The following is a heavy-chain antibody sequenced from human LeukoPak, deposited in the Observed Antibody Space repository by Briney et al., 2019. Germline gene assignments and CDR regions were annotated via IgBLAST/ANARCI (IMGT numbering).Heavy chain of an antibody. Sequence: GGSLRLSCAVSGFTFSNYEMNWVRQAPGKGLEWVSYISTGGGNIYYADSVKGRFTISRDNSKNTLYLQMNSLRAEDTAVYYCTRPVYSSSGDSWGRGTPVTVSS. CDR3: TRPVYSSSGDS. CDR1: GFTFSNYE. D-gene: IGHD6-6*01. CDR2: ISTGGGNI. V-gene: IGHV3-48*03. J-gene: IGHJ4*02.